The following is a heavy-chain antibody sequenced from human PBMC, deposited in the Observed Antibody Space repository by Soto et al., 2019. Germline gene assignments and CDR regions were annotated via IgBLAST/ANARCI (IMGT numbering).Heavy chain of an antibody. CDR3: ARDMITMIVVHGDFDL. CDR1: VFSFSSYA. Sequence: QTGGSXRLSCSASVFSFSSYAIHLFRHAPGKGLECVAVISYDGSNKYYADSVKGRFTISRDNSKNTLYLQMNSLRAEDTAVYYCARDMITMIVVHGDFDLWGQGTMVTV. D-gene: IGHD3-22*01. J-gene: IGHJ3*01. CDR2: ISYDGSNK. V-gene: IGHV3-30-3*01.